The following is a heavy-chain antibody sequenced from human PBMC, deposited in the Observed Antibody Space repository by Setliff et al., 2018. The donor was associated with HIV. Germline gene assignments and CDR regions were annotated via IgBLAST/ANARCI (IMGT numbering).Heavy chain of an antibody. CDR1: GGTFNNYG. CDR3: ARVRRDFYHFWSGYYVHWYFDL. V-gene: IGHV1-69*13. CDR2: IVPIFGTT. J-gene: IGHJ2*01. Sequence: SVKVSCKASGGTFNNYGISWLRQAPGQGPEWMGGIVPIFGTTNYPQKFKGRVTITADDSTSTAYLELSSLRSDDTAVYYCARVRRDFYHFWSGYYVHWYFDLWGRGTLVTVSS. D-gene: IGHD3-3*01.